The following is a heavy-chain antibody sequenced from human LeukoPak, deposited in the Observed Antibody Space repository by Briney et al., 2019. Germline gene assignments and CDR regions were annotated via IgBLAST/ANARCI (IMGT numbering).Heavy chain of an antibody. V-gene: IGHV1-2*02. CDR3: AREDYGSGSYDY. CDR2: INPNSGGT. J-gene: IGHJ4*02. D-gene: IGHD3-10*01. CDR1: GYTFTGYY. Sequence: ASVKVSCKASGYTFTGYYMHWVRQAPGQGLEWMGWINPNSGGTNCAQKFQGRVTMTRDTSISTAYMELSRLRSDDTAVYYCAREDYGSGSYDYWGQGTLVTVSS.